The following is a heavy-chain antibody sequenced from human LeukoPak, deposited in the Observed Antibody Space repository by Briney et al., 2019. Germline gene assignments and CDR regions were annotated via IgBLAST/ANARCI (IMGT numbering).Heavy chain of an antibody. D-gene: IGHD4/OR15-4a*01. CDR2: ISGSGGST. J-gene: IGHJ4*02. CDR1: GFTFSSYA. Sequence: GGSLRLSCAASGFTFSSYAMSWVRQAPGKGLEWVSAISGSGGSTYYADSVKGRFTISRDNSKNTLFLQMNSLRAEDTAVYYCARRAGAYSHPYDYWGQGTLVTVSS. V-gene: IGHV3-23*01. CDR3: ARRAGAYSHPYDY.